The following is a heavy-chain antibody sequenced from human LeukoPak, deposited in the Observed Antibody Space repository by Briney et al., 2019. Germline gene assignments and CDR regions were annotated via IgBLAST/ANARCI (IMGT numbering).Heavy chain of an antibody. Sequence: GGSLRLSCVASGYTFSPYWMSWVRQTPGKGLEWVASISNGGSATYYVDSVRSRFTITRDDAKNSLFLQMNGLRADDTAVYYCTRENYVPDSWGQGTLVTVSS. CDR3: TRENYVPDS. J-gene: IGHJ4*02. CDR1: GYTFSPYW. D-gene: IGHD3-10*02. V-gene: IGHV3-7*03. CDR2: ISNGGSAT.